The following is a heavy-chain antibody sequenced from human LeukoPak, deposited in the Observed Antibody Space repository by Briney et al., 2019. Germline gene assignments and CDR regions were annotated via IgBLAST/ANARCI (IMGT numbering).Heavy chain of an antibody. V-gene: IGHV4-61*01. Sequence: PPETLSLTCTVSGASVSSTSYWSWIRQPPGKGVEWIAHIYNGVNTNYNPSLKSRVTISVDTSKHQFSLRLNSVTAADTAVYYCARSRAFNSGAFDPWGEGSLVTVSS. D-gene: IGHD1-26*01. CDR2: IYNGVNT. CDR1: GASVSSTSY. CDR3: ARSRAFNSGAFDP. J-gene: IGHJ5*02.